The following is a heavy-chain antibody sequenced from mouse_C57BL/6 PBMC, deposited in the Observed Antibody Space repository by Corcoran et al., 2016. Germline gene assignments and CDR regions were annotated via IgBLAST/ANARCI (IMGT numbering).Heavy chain of an antibody. J-gene: IGHJ4*01. D-gene: IGHD2-5*01. CDR1: GYAFSSYW. V-gene: IGHV1-80*01. CDR3: ARSYSNYGTSDAMDY. Sequence: QVQLQQSGAELVKPGASVKIPCKASGYAFSSYWMNWVKQRPGKGLEWIGQIYPGDGDTNYNGKFKGKATLTADKSSSTAYMQLSSLTSEDSAVYFCARSYSNYGTSDAMDYWGQGTSVTVSS. CDR2: IYPGDGDT.